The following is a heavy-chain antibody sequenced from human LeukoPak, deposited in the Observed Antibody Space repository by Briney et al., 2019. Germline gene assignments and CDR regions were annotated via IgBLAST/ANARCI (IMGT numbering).Heavy chain of an antibody. V-gene: IGHV4-61*02. CDR3: ARDSSWDGIVVVPAADYYYYMDV. CDR2: IYTSGST. D-gene: IGHD2-2*01. Sequence: PSETLSLTCTVSGGSISSGSYYWSWIRQPAGKGLEWIGRIYTSGSTNYNPSLKSRVTISVDTSKNQFSLKLSSVTAADTAVYYCARDSSWDGIVVVPAADYYYYMDVWGKGTTVTVSS. CDR1: GGSISSGSYY. J-gene: IGHJ6*03.